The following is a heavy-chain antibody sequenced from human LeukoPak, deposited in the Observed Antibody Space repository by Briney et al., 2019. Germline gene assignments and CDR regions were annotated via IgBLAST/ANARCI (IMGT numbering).Heavy chain of an antibody. J-gene: IGHJ4*02. CDR2: ITSSSTYI. CDR3: ARDTEWELMGSYYFDY. CDR1: GFTFSTYS. D-gene: IGHD1-26*01. Sequence: GGSLRLSCAASGFTFSTYSMNWVRQAPGKGLEWVSSITSSSTYIYYADSVKGRFTISRDNAKNSLYLQMNSLRAEDTAVYYCARDTEWELMGSYYFDYWGQGTLATVSS. V-gene: IGHV3-21*01.